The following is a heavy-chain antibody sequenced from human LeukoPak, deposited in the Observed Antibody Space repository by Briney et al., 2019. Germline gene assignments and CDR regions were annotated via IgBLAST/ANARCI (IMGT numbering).Heavy chain of an antibody. CDR1: GFTFDDYG. V-gene: IGHV3-20*03. CDR3: ARSLDYGDYPRYFDY. J-gene: IGHJ4*02. Sequence: GGSLRLSFAASGFTFDDYGMSWVRQAPGKGLEWVSGINWNGGSTGYADSVKGRFTISRDNAKNSLYLQMNSLRAEDTALYYCARSLDYGDYPRYFDYWGQGTLVTVSS. D-gene: IGHD4-17*01. CDR2: INWNGGST.